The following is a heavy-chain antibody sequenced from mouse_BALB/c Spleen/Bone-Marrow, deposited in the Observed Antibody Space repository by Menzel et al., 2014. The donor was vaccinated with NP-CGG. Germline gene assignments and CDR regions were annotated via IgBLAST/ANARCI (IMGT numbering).Heavy chain of an antibody. J-gene: IGHJ4*01. D-gene: IGHD2-3*01. CDR3: ARVYDCDYGDAMDN. CDR1: GFTFTDYY. Sequence: EVKLLEPGGGLAKPGGSLRISCTASGFTFTDYYINWVRQTQGKTLEWLGYISNYEDDYRTEYSASGKGRFTVSRDNSYSTLYIELNSLTSEDTATYYCARVYDCDYGDAMDNWGQGTSVTVSS. V-gene: IGHV7-3*02. CDR2: ISNYEDDYRT.